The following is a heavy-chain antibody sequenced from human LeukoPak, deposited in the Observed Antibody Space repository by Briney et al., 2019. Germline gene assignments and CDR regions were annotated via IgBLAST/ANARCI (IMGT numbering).Heavy chain of an antibody. D-gene: IGHD2-2*01. V-gene: IGHV1-2*06. CDR3: ARDYCSSTSCLFDY. Sequence: ASVKVSCKASGYTFTGYHMHWVRQAPGQGLEWMGRINPNSGDTNYAQKFQGGVAMTRDTSISTAFMELTRLRSDDTAVYYCARDYCSSTSCLFDYWGQGTLVTVSS. CDR2: INPNSGDT. J-gene: IGHJ4*02. CDR1: GYTFTGYH.